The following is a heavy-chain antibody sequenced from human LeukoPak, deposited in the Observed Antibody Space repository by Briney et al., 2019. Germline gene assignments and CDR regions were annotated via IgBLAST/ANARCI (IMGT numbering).Heavy chain of an antibody. J-gene: IGHJ6*03. V-gene: IGHV7-4-1*02. CDR1: GYTFTSYA. CDR2: INTNTGNP. D-gene: IGHD6-19*01. CDR3: ARDKYSSGWYGYYYYYMDV. Sequence: ASVKVSCKASGYTFTSYALNWVRQAPGQGLEWMGWINTNTGNPTYAQGFTGRFVFSLDTSVSTAYLQISSLKAEDTAVYYCARDKYSSGWYGYYYYYMDVWGKGTTVTVSS.